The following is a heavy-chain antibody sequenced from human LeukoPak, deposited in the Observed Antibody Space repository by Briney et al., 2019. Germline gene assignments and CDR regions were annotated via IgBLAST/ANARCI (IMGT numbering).Heavy chain of an antibody. CDR2: IYTTGST. J-gene: IGHJ1*01. V-gene: IGHV4-61*02. D-gene: IGHD3-10*01. Sequence: SETLSLTCTVSGVSISSGSYYWTWIRQPAGKGLEWIGRIYTTGSTNYNPSLKSRVTISVDTYKNQFSLKLSSVTAADTAVYYCARRFKYGSGSYSYFQHWGQGTLVTVSS. CDR1: GVSISSGSYY. CDR3: ARRFKYGSGSYSYFQH.